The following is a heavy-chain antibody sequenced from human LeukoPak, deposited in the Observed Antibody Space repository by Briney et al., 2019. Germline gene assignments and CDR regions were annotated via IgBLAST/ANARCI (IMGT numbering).Heavy chain of an antibody. V-gene: IGHV1-69*01. CDR2: IIPIFGTA. Sequence: SAKVSCKASGGTFSSYAISWVRQAPGQGLEWMGGIIPIFGTANYAQKFQGRVTITADESTSTAYMELSSLRSEDTAVYYCARFPGYCSGGSCYSDGMDVWGKGTTVTVSS. CDR1: GGTFSSYA. D-gene: IGHD2-15*01. CDR3: ARFPGYCSGGSCYSDGMDV. J-gene: IGHJ6*04.